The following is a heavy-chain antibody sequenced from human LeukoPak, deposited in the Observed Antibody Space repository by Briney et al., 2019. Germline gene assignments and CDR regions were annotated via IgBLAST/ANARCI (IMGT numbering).Heavy chain of an antibody. CDR3: ASEYSSFSSRFDP. J-gene: IGHJ5*02. V-gene: IGHV1-2*02. CDR1: GYTFTGYY. CDR2: INPNSGGT. D-gene: IGHD6-6*01. Sequence: ASVKVSCKASGYTFTGYYMHWVRQAPGQGLEWMGWINPNSGGTNYAQKFQGRVTMTRDTSISTAYMELSRLRSDDTAVYYCASEYSSFSSRFDPWGQGTLVTVSS.